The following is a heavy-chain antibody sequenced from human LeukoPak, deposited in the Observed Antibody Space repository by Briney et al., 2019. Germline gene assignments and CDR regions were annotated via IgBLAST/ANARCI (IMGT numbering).Heavy chain of an antibody. V-gene: IGHV4-4*02. Sequence: SETLSLTCAVSGGSISSSNWWSWVRQPPGKGLEWIGEIYHSGSTNYNPSLKSRVTISVDTSKNQFSLKLSSVTAADTAVYYCARSSSWSGIDYWGQGTLVTVSS. CDR2: IYHSGST. D-gene: IGHD6-13*01. CDR1: GGSISSSNW. J-gene: IGHJ4*02. CDR3: ARSSSWSGIDY.